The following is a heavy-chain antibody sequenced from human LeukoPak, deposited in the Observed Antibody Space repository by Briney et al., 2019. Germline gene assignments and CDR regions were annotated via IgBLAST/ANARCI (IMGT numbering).Heavy chain of an antibody. CDR3: ARARTSSSRYYFDY. J-gene: IGHJ4*02. CDR2: IIPIFGTA. Sequence: ASVKVSCKASGGTFSSYANSWVRQAPGQGLEWMGGIIPIFGTANYAQKFQGRVTITADKSTSTAYMELSSLRSEDTAVYYCARARTSSSRYYFDYWGQGTLVTVSS. V-gene: IGHV1-69*06. CDR1: GGTFSSYA. D-gene: IGHD6-6*01.